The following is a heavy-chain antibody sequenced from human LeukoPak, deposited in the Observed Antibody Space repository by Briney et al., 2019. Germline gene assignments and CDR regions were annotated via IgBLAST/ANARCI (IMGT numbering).Heavy chain of an antibody. CDR3: AVYSTSSGWFDP. CDR2: IYYSGTI. J-gene: IGHJ5*02. D-gene: IGHD6-6*01. CDR1: GGSISRSSYH. Sequence: SETLSLTCTVSGGSISRSSYHWGWIRQPPGKGLEWVGNIYYSGTIYDNPSLKSRLTISVDTSKKQFSLKLTSVTAADTAVYYCAVYSTSSGWFDPWGQGSLVTVSS. V-gene: IGHV4-39*01.